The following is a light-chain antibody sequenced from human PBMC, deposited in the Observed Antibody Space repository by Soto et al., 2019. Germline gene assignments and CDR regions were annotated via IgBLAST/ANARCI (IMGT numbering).Light chain of an antibody. CDR1: PSVSIN. J-gene: IGKJ3*01. Sequence: DIVLTQSPATLPFSPWDRATLSCRSSPSVSINLAWYQQKPGQAPRLLIYGASTRATGIPARFSGSGSGTEFTLTISTLQSEDFAVYYCQQYDNWPPFTFGPGTKVDI. CDR2: GAS. V-gene: IGKV3-15*01. CDR3: QQYDNWPPFT.